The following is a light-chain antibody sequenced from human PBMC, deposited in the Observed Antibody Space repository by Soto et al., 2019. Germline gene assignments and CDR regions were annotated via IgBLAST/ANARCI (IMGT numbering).Light chain of an antibody. Sequence: DIQMTQSPSSVSASVGDRVTITCRASQGISSWLAWYQQRSGKAPKLLIYAASSLQTGVPSRFSGSGAGKEFTLTSSSLQPEDFATYDRQQANSFPPTFGQGTKVEIK. CDR2: AAS. CDR1: QGISSW. V-gene: IGKV1-12*01. CDR3: QQANSFPPT. J-gene: IGKJ1*01.